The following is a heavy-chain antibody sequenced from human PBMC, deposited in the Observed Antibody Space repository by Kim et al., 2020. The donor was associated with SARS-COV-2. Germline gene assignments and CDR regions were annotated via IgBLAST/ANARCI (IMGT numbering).Heavy chain of an antibody. CDR1: GYTFTSYA. Sequence: ASVKVSCKASGYTFTSYAMNWVRQAPGQGLEWMGWINTNTGNPTYAQGFTGRFVFSLDTSVSTAYLQISSLKAEDTAVYYCARTKPAYCGGDCYYYYYYGMDVWGQGTTVTVSS. D-gene: IGHD2-21*02. V-gene: IGHV7-4-1*02. CDR3: ARTKPAYCGGDCYYYYYYGMDV. J-gene: IGHJ6*02. CDR2: INTNTGNP.